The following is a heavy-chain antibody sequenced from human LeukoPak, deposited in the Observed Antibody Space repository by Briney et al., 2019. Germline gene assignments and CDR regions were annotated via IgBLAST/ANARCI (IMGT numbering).Heavy chain of an antibody. J-gene: IGHJ5*02. CDR2: IYTSGST. D-gene: IGHD6-13*01. CDR1: GGSISSSSYY. V-gene: IGHV4-61*02. Sequence: SETLSLTCTVSGGSISSSSYYWSWIRQPAGKGLEWIGRIYTSGSTNYNPSLKSRVTISVDTSKNQFSLKLSSVTAADTAVYYCARDLSSGSSNDWFDPWGQGTLVTVSS. CDR3: ARDLSSGSSNDWFDP.